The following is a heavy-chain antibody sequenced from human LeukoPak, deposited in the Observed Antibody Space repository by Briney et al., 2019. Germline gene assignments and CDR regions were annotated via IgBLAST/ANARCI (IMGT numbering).Heavy chain of an antibody. CDR2: INHSGST. D-gene: IGHD5-24*01. Sequence: SETLSLTCAVYGGSFSGYYWSWIRQPPGKGLEWIGEINHSGSTNYNPSLKSRVTISVDTSKNQFSLKLSSVTAADTAVYYCARRGMATITRWGQGTLVTVSS. J-gene: IGHJ4*02. CDR1: GGSFSGYY. CDR3: ARRGMATITR. V-gene: IGHV4-34*01.